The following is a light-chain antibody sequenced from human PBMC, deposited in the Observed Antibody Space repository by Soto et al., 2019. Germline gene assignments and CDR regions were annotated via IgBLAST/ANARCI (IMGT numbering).Light chain of an antibody. J-gene: IGKJ1*01. CDR3: QQSYSTPRT. V-gene: IGKV1-39*01. CDR1: QSISSY. CDR2: AAS. Sequence: DIRMTQSPSSLSASVGDTVTITCRASQSISSYLNWYQQKPGKAPKLLIYAASSLQSGVPSRFSGSGSGTDFTLTISSLQPEDFATYYCQQSYSTPRTFGQGTKVDIK.